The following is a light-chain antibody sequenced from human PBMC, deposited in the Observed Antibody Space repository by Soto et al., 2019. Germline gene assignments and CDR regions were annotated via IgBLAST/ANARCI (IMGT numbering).Light chain of an antibody. Sequence: EIVMTQSPATLSVSPGERAPLSCRASQSVSSNLAWYQQKPGQAPRLLIYGASTRATGIPARFSGSGSGTEFTLTISSLQSADFAVYYCQQYNNWPPWTFGQGTKVDIK. CDR3: QQYNNWPPWT. J-gene: IGKJ1*01. CDR1: QSVSSN. V-gene: IGKV3-15*01. CDR2: GAS.